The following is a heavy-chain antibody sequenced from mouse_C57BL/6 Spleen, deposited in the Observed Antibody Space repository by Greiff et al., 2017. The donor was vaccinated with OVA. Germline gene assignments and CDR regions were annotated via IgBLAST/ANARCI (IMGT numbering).Heavy chain of an antibody. CDR3: ARDLGQGYFDY. Sequence: QVQLKQPGAELVRPGSSVKLSCKASGYTFTSYWMHWVKQRPIQGLEWIGNIDPSDSETHYNQKFKDKATLTVDKSSSTAYMQLSSLTSEDSAVYYCARDLGQGYFDYWGQGTTLTVSS. CDR2: IDPSDSET. D-gene: IGHD3-3*01. V-gene: IGHV1-52*01. J-gene: IGHJ2*01. CDR1: GYTFTSYW.